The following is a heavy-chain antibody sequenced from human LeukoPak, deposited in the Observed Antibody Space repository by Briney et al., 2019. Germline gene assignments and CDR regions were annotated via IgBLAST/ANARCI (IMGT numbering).Heavy chain of an antibody. CDR3: ARASYSPWLFDY. J-gene: IGHJ4*02. D-gene: IGHD3-22*01. V-gene: IGHV4-59*08. CDR2: IYYSGST. CDR1: GDSINYYF. Sequence: SETLSLTCTVSGDSINYYFWSWIRQPPGKGLEWIGYIYYSGSTNYNPSLKSRVTISVDTSKNQFSLKLSSVTAADTAVYYCARASYSPWLFDYWGQGTLVTVSS.